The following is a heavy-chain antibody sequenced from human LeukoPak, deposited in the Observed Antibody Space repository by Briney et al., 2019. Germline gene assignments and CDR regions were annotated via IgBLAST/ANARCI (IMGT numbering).Heavy chain of an antibody. CDR3: ARGTAAAGVSY. J-gene: IGHJ4*02. V-gene: IGHV4-34*01. CDR2: INHSGGT. D-gene: IGHD6-13*01. CDR1: GGSFSGYY. Sequence: PSETLSLTCAVYGGSFSGYYWSWIRQPPGKGLEWIGEINHSGGTNYYPSLKSRVTISVDTSKNQFSLKLSSVTAADTGVYYCARGTAAAGVSYWGQGTLVTVSS.